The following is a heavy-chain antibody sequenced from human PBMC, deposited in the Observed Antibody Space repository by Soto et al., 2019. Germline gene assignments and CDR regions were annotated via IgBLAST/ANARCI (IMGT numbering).Heavy chain of an antibody. Sequence: ASVKVSCKVSGYTLTELSMHGVRQAPGKGLEGVGGFDPEDGETIYAQKFQASVTMTEDTSTDNAYMELSSLRSEDPAVYYCATVSPAGIAVAGSEDYYYYGMDVWGQGTTVTVSS. V-gene: IGHV1-24*01. CDR2: FDPEDGET. D-gene: IGHD6-19*01. CDR1: GYTLTELS. CDR3: ATVSPAGIAVAGSEDYYYYGMDV. J-gene: IGHJ6*02.